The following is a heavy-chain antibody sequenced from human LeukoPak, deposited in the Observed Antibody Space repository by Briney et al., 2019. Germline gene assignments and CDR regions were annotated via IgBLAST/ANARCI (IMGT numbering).Heavy chain of an antibody. D-gene: IGHD1-26*01. CDR2: ISPHNGNT. J-gene: IGHJ6*03. V-gene: IGHV1-18*01. CDR3: TRDLGGGSSFYYFYYKDV. Sequence: ASVKVSCKASGYTFTSYGITWVRQAPGQGLEWMGWISPHNGNTNYAQKFQGRATLTTDTSTSTAYMELRSLRSDDTAVYYCTRDLGGGSSFYYFYYKDVWGKGTTVTVSS. CDR1: GYTFTSYG.